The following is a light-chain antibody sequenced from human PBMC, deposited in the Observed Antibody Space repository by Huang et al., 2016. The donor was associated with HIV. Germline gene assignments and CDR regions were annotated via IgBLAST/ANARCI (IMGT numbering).Light chain of an antibody. Sequence: DIVMTQSPDSLAVSLGERATINCKSSQSIFFRYNSGNCLAWYQQKPGQPTKLLIFWASTRESGLPDRFSGSGSGTDFTLTISGLQAEDVAVYYCQQYYTTPYTFGQGTKLDIK. CDR3: QQYYTTPYT. V-gene: IGKV4-1*01. J-gene: IGKJ2*01. CDR2: WAS. CDR1: QSIFFRYNSGNC.